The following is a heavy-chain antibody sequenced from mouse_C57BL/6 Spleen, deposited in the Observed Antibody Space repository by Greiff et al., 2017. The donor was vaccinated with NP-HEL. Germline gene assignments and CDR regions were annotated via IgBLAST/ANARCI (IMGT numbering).Heavy chain of an antibody. CDR3: ARDGAFTTVGAMDY. D-gene: IGHD1-1*01. Sequence: EVKLVESEGGLVQPGSSMKLSCTASGFTFSDYYMAWVRQVPEKGLEWVANINYDGSSTYYLDSLKSRFIISRDNATNILYLQMSSLKSEDTATYYCARDGAFTTVGAMDYWGQGTSVTVSS. CDR1: GFTFSDYY. V-gene: IGHV5-16*01. J-gene: IGHJ4*01. CDR2: INYDGSST.